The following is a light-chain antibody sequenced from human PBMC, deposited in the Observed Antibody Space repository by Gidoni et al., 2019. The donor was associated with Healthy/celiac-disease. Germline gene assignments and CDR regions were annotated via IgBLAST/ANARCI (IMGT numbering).Light chain of an antibody. CDR3: MQGTHWPPGT. CDR1: QSLVHSDGNTY. J-gene: IGKJ1*01. Sequence: DVVMTQSPLSLPVTLGQPASISCRSSQSLVHSDGNTYLNWFQQRPGQSPRRLIYKVSNRDPGVPDRFSGSGSGTDVTLKISRGEAEDVGVYYCMQGTHWPPGTFGQGTKVEIK. V-gene: IGKV2-30*02. CDR2: KVS.